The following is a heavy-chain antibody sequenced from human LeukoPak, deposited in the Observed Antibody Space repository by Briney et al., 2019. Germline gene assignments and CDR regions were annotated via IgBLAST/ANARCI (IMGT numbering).Heavy chain of an antibody. D-gene: IGHD3-22*01. V-gene: IGHV1-2*02. J-gene: IGHJ3*02. Sequence: ASVKVSCKASGYTFIGYYMHWVRQAPGQGLEWMGWINPNSGGTNYAQKFQGRVTMTRDTSISTAYMELSRLRSDGTAVYYCARNYDFGYYDSSGSFYIWGQGTMVTVSS. CDR3: ARNYDFGYYDSSGSFYI. CDR1: GYTFIGYY. CDR2: INPNSGGT.